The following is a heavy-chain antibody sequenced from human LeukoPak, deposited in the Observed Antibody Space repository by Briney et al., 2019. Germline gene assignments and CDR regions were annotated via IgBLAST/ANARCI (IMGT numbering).Heavy chain of an antibody. J-gene: IGHJ6*03. D-gene: IGHD5-18*01. CDR1: GGTFSSYA. CDR3: ARAARIQLWFYSIYYYMDV. Sequence: ASVKVSCKASGGTFSSYAISWVRQAPGQGLEWMGGIIPIFGTANYAQKFQGRVTITADESTSTAYMELSSLRSEDTAVYYCARAARIQLWFYSIYYYMDVWGKGTTVTISS. V-gene: IGHV1-69*13. CDR2: IIPIFGTA.